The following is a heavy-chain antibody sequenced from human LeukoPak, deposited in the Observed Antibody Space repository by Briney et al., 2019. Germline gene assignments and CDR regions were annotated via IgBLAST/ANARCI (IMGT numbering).Heavy chain of an antibody. D-gene: IGHD1/OR15-1a*01. V-gene: IGHV1-18*01. Sequence: ASVKVSCKASGYTFTNYGINWVRQAPAQGLEWMGWISIYNGNTNYAQKLQGRVTMTADTSTSTAHMEVRSLRSDDTAVYYCARTAPGTQLGGYYYYMDVWGKGTPVTVSS. CDR3: ARTAPGTQLGGYYYYMDV. CDR1: GYTFTNYG. J-gene: IGHJ6*03. CDR2: ISIYNGNT.